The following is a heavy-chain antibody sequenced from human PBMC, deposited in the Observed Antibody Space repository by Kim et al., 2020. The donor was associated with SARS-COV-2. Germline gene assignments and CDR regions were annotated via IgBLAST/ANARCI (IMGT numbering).Heavy chain of an antibody. J-gene: IGHJ6*03. D-gene: IGHD3-3*01. CDR3: ARGQRDYDFWSGYPPTTYYYMDV. CDR1: GGSISSGGYS. Sequence: SETLSLTCAVSGGSISSGGYSWSWIRQPPGKGLEWIGYIYHSGSTYYNPSLKSRVTISVDRSKNQFSLKLSSVTAADTAVYYCARGQRDYDFWSGYPPTTYYYMDVWGKGTTVTVSS. V-gene: IGHV4-30-2*01. CDR2: IYHSGST.